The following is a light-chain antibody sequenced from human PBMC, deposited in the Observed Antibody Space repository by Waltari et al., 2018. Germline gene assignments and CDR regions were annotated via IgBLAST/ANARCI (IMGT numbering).Light chain of an antibody. V-gene: IGLV1-40*01. J-gene: IGLJ2*01. CDR1: GSTIGAYD. Sequence: QSVLTQPPSVSGAPGQRVAISCTGSGSTIGAYDVHWYQQHPGKAPKLLIYGVNTRPVGVPDRFSGSQFGTSASLAITGLQAEDEADYYCQSYDPDLSVVFGGGTKLTVL. CDR3: QSYDPDLSVV. CDR2: GVN.